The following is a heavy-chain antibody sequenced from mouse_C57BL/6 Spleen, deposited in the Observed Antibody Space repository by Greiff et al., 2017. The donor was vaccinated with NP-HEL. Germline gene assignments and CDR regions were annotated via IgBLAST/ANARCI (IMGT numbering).Heavy chain of an antibody. Sequence: QVQLQQPGAELVMPGASVKLSCKASGYTFTSYWMHWVKQRPGQGLEWIREIDPSDSYTNYNQKFKGKSTLTVDKSSSTAYMQLSSLTSEDSAVYYCASGLSSYFDYWGQGTTLTVSS. CDR1: GYTFTSYW. CDR2: IDPSDSYT. V-gene: IGHV1-69*01. D-gene: IGHD2-2*01. CDR3: ASGLSSYFDY. J-gene: IGHJ2*01.